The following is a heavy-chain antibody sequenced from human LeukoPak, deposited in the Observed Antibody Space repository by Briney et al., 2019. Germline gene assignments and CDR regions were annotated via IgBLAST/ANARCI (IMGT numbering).Heavy chain of an antibody. CDR3: AKESDKSGWYDF. CDR1: EFTLDDYA. V-gene: IGHV3-43*02. J-gene: IGHJ5*01. D-gene: IGHD3-22*01. Sequence: GGSLRLSCGASEFTLDDYAMHWVRQPPGKGLEWVSLISGDGGSAFYADSVKGRFTISRDYSTNSLFLHMNSLRTEDTALYYCAKESDKSGWYDFWGQGTLVTVSS. CDR2: ISGDGGSA.